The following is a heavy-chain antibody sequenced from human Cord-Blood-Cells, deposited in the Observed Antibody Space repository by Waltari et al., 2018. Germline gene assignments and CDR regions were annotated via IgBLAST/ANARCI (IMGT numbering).Heavy chain of an antibody. J-gene: IGHJ4*02. V-gene: IGHV1-24*01. Sequence: QVQLVQSGAEVKKPGASVKVSCKVSGYTLTELSMHWVRQAPGKGLEWMGGLDPEDGETIYAQKVQGRVTRTEATSTDTAYMELSSLRSEDTAVYYCATEGYSSGWYDYWGQGTLVTVSS. CDR2: LDPEDGET. CDR3: ATEGYSSGWYDY. D-gene: IGHD6-19*01. CDR1: GYTLTELS.